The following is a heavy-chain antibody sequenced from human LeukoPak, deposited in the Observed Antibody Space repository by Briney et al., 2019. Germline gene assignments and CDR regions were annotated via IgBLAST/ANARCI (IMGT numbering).Heavy chain of an antibody. CDR3: ATLSRWDVYDSSGTPRY. V-gene: IGHV4-39*01. Sequence: SETLSLTCTVSGGSISSSSYHWGWIRQPPGKGLEWIGSIYYSGSTYYNPSLKSRVTISVDTSKNQFSLKLSSVTAADTAVYYCATLSRWDVYDSSGTPRYWGQGTLVTVSS. CDR1: GGSISSSSYH. CDR2: IYYSGST. D-gene: IGHD3-22*01. J-gene: IGHJ4*02.